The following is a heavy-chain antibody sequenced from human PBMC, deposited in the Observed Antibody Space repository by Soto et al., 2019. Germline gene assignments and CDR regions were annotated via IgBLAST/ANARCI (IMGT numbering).Heavy chain of an antibody. CDR3: ALSSVANYYYGMDV. V-gene: IGHV3-23*01. Sequence: GGSLRLSCAASGFTLTNYGMSWVRQAPGKGLEWVSGISNSGGNTYHADSVKGRFTISRDNSKNTLYLQMNSLRAEDTAVYFCALSSVANYYYGMDVWGQGTTVTVSS. CDR2: ISNSGGNT. CDR1: GFTLTNYG. D-gene: IGHD3-22*01. J-gene: IGHJ6*02.